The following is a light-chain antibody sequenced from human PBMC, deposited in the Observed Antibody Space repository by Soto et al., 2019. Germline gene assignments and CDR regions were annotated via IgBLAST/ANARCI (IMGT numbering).Light chain of an antibody. J-gene: IGKJ4*01. V-gene: IGKV1-17*03. CDR1: QGISNY. CDR3: LQHNSYPLT. Sequence: DIQMTQSPSAMSASVVDRVTITCLASQGISNYLAWFQQKPGKVPKRLIYGASSLQGGVPSRFSGSGSGTEFTLTISSLQPEDFATYYCLQHNSYPLTFGGGTKVDIK. CDR2: GAS.